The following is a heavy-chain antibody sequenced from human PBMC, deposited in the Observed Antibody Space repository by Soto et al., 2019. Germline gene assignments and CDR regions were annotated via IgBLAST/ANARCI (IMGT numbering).Heavy chain of an antibody. J-gene: IGHJ4*02. CDR2: ITPIFNSA. CDR3: ARIIGTYGGGDCSPCDDY. Sequence: QVHLVQSGAEVKKPGSSVKVSCKISGVTFTSYTICWVRQAPGQGLEWMGGITPIFNSANYARKFQGRISISADDSTNSDHMELRSLSSEAAAMYYCARIIGTYGGGDCSPCDDYCGQGTLVTVSS. V-gene: IGHV1-69*12. D-gene: IGHD2-21*02. CDR1: GVTFTSYT.